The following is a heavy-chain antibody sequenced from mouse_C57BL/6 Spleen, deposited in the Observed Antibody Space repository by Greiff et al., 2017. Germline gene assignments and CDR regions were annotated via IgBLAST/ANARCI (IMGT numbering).Heavy chain of an antibody. V-gene: IGHV1-55*01. D-gene: IGHD2-3*01. Sequence: QVQLQQPGAELVKPGASVKMSCKASGYTFTSYWITWVKQRPGQGLEWIGDIYPGSGSTNYNEKFKSKATLTVDTSSSTAYMQLSSLTSEDSAVYYCARSKRWLLDFDYWGQGTTLTVSS. CDR3: ARSKRWLLDFDY. J-gene: IGHJ2*01. CDR1: GYTFTSYW. CDR2: IYPGSGST.